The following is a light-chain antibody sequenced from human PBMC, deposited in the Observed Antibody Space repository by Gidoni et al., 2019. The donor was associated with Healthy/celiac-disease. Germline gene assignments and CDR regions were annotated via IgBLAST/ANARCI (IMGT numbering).Light chain of an antibody. CDR3: QVWDSSSDHHVV. J-gene: IGLJ2*01. CDR1: NIGSKS. Sequence: SYVLTQPPSVSVAPGKTARITCGGNNIGSKSVHWYQQKPGQAPVLVIYYDSDRPSGIPERFSGSNSGNTATLTISRVEAGDEADYYCQVWDSSSDHHVVFGGVTKLTVL. CDR2: YDS. V-gene: IGLV3-21*04.